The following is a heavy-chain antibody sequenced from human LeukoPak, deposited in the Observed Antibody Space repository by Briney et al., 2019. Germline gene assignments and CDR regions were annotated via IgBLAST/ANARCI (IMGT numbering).Heavy chain of an antibody. V-gene: IGHV1-2*06. CDR2: INPNSGGT. J-gene: IGHJ4*02. Sequence: ASVKVSCKASGYTFTGYYMHWVRQAPGQGLEWMGRINPNSGGTNYAQKFQGRVTMTRDTSISAAYMELSRLRSDDTAVYYCARESYGLSLNYWGQGTLVTVSS. CDR3: ARESYGLSLNY. D-gene: IGHD5-18*01. CDR1: GYTFTGYY.